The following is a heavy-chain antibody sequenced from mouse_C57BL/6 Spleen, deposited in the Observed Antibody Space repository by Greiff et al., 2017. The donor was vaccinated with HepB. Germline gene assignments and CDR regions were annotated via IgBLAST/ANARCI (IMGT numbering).Heavy chain of an antibody. CDR2: IDPSDSYT. Sequence: VQLQQPGAELVMPGASVKLSCKASGYTFTSYWMHWVKQRPGQGLEWIGEIDPSDSYTNYNQKFKGKSTLTVDKSSSTAYMQLSSLTSEDSAVYYCARRGYYGYDPFAYWGQGTLVTVSA. D-gene: IGHD2-2*01. CDR1: GYTFTSYW. CDR3: ARRGYYGYDPFAY. J-gene: IGHJ3*01. V-gene: IGHV1-69*01.